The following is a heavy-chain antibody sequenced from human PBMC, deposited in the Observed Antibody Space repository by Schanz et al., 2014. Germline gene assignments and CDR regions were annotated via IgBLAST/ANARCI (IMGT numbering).Heavy chain of an antibody. J-gene: IGHJ6*02. V-gene: IGHV1-8*01. CDR3: ASVIMVAGNHRDGRDV. Sequence: QVQLVQSGAEVKKPGASVKVSCTASGYTFTSYDINWVRQAPGQGLEWLGWMNPNSGNPGFAQKFQGRVTMTRNTSISTAYMELSSLRSEDTAVYYCASVIMVAGNHRDGRDVWGQGTTVIVSS. CDR2: MNPNSGNP. D-gene: IGHD6-19*01. CDR1: GYTFTSYD.